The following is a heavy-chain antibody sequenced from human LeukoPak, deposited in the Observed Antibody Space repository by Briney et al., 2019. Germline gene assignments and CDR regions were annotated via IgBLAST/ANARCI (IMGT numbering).Heavy chain of an antibody. J-gene: IGHJ3*02. CDR3: ARDPAWGSVDI. CDR1: GFTFGTSW. CDR2: LNEDGRDE. D-gene: IGHD3-16*01. Sequence: PGGSLGLSCVASGFTFGTSWMSWVRQTPGKGREWVALLNEDGRDERYVDSVKGRFTVSRDNAKNSVSLQLNSLRVEDTGVYYCARDPAWGSVDIWGQGTMVTVSS. V-gene: IGHV3-7*01.